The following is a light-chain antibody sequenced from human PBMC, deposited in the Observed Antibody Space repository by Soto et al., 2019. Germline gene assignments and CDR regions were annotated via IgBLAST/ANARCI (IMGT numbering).Light chain of an antibody. CDR2: DAS. Sequence: EVVMTQSPGTLSVSPGERAILSCRASQSLTTNLAWYQQKPGQAPRLLIHDASTRATGIPARFSGSGSGTEFTHTISSLQSEDFAVYYCQQYDDWPLTFGQGTRLETK. V-gene: IGKV3-15*01. J-gene: IGKJ5*01. CDR1: QSLTTN. CDR3: QQYDDWPLT.